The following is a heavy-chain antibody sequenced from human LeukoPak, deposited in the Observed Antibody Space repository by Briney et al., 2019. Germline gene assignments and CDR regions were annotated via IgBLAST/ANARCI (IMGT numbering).Heavy chain of an antibody. D-gene: IGHD3-9*01. CDR1: GFTFNTFN. CDR3: ARGHYDVLAASYKWTPDY. CDR2: ITSGGDYI. Sequence: GGSLRLSCAASGFTFNTFNMNWGRQAPGGGLEWVSSITSGGDYIYYADSVKGRFTTSRDNAKNSLSLQLNSLRVEDTAVYYCARGHYDVLAASYKWTPDYWGQGTLVTVSS. J-gene: IGHJ4*02. V-gene: IGHV3-21*01.